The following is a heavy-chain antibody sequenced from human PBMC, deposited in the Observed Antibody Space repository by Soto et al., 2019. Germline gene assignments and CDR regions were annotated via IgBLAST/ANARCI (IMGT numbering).Heavy chain of an antibody. V-gene: IGHV4-28*01. CDR2: IYYSGTT. Sequence: QVQLQESGPGLVKPSDTLSLTCAVSGYSISSSNWWGWIRQPPGKGLEWIGYIYYSGTTYYNPSLRSRVTMSVDTSKTQFSLKLTSVTAVDTAVYYCARREIQGPIDYWGQGTLVTVSS. CDR3: ARREIQGPIDY. D-gene: IGHD1-26*01. CDR1: GYSISSSNW. J-gene: IGHJ4*02.